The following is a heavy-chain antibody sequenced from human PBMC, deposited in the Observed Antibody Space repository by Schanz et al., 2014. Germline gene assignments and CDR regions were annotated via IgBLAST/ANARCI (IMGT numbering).Heavy chain of an antibody. Sequence: EVQLVESGGGLVQPGGSLRLSCGGSGFTFSKYWMSWVRQAPGKGLEWVSSISSSSSYIYYADSVKGRFTISRDNAKNSLYLQMNSLRAEDTAVYYCARPRFDYGEVDYWGQGTLVTVSS. CDR1: GFTFSKYW. CDR3: ARPRFDYGEVDY. CDR2: ISSSSSYI. V-gene: IGHV3-21*01. D-gene: IGHD4-17*01. J-gene: IGHJ4*02.